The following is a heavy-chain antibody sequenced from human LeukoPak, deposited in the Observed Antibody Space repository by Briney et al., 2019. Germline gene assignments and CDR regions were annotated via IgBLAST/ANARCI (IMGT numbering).Heavy chain of an antibody. D-gene: IGHD3-3*01. CDR1: GFTFSSYN. CDR2: ISSSGTTI. J-gene: IGHJ4*02. Sequence: PGGSLRLSCAAFGFTFSSYNMNWVRQAPGKGLEWVSYISSSGTTIYYADSVKGRFTISRDNAENSLFLQMNSLRAEDTAVYYCARDVSGSWSTDYWGQGTLVTVSS. V-gene: IGHV3-48*01. CDR3: ARDVSGSWSTDY.